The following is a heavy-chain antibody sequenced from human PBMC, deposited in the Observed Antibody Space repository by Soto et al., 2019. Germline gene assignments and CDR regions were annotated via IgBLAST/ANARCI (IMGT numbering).Heavy chain of an antibody. Sequence: NPSETLSLTCTVSGGSISSGDYYWSWIRQPPGKGLEWIGYIYYSGSTYYNPSLKSRVTISVDTSKNQFSLKLSSVTAADTAVYYCARDEKVTGTTLSWFDPWGQGTLVTVSS. V-gene: IGHV4-30-4*01. CDR1: GGSISSGDYY. J-gene: IGHJ5*02. CDR3: ARDEKVTGTTLSWFDP. CDR2: IYYSGST. D-gene: IGHD1-7*01.